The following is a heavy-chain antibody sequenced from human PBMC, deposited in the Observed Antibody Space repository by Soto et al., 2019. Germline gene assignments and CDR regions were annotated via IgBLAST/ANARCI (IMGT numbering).Heavy chain of an antibody. V-gene: IGHV1-3*01. CDR3: ARGSGYYYWDDY. Sequence: VQLVQSGAGGRNPGASVKVSCKASGYTFTSYAMHWVRQAPGQRLEWMGWINAGNVNTKYSQKYQCRVTITRDTSASTAYMELSSLRSEDTAVYYCARGSGYYYWDDYWGQGTLVTVSS. D-gene: IGHD3-22*01. CDR1: GYTFTSYA. CDR2: INAGNVNT. J-gene: IGHJ4*02.